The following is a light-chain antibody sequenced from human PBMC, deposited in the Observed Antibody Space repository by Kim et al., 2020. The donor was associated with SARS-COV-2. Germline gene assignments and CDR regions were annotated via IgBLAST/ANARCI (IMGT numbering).Light chain of an antibody. V-gene: IGKV1-39*01. CDR2: AAS. CDR1: QSISSY. Sequence: DIQMTQSPSSLSASVGDRVTITCRASQSISSYLYWYQQKPGKAPKLLIYAASSLQSGVPSRFSGSGSGTDFTLTISSLQPEDVATYYCQQSYSTPRTFGGGTKVDIK. CDR3: QQSYSTPRT. J-gene: IGKJ4*01.